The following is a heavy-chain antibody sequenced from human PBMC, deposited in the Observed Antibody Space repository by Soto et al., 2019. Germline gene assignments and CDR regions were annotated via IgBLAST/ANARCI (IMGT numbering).Heavy chain of an antibody. J-gene: IGHJ3*02. V-gene: IGHV2-5*02. CDR3: SHLMIPNVEAIGYDGFDI. CDR1: GFSLTTRHVG. Sequence: QITLKESGPTLVEPTQTLTLTCTFSGFSLTTRHVGVGWIRQPPGQALEWLAVIYWDNDKRYSPSLERRLTVTKDTSKNPVVLTMTNMDPLDTATYYFSHLMIPNVEAIGYDGFDIWGQGTTVTVSS. D-gene: IGHD1-26*01. CDR2: IYWDNDK.